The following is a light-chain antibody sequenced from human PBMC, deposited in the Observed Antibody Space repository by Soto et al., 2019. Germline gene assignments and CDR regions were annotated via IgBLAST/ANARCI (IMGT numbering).Light chain of an antibody. CDR3: LQDYNFPRT. J-gene: IGKJ1*01. Sequence: AIQMTQSPSSLSASVGDRVTITCRASQGIRDNLGWYQHKPGKAPQLLIYAASTLQRGVPPRFSGSGSGTDFSLTISSLQPEDFATYYCLQDYNFPRTFGQGTKVDIK. CDR2: AAS. V-gene: IGKV1-6*01. CDR1: QGIRDN.